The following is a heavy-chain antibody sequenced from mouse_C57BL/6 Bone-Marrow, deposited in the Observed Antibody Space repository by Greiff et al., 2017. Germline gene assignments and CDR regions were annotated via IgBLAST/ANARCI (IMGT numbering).Heavy chain of an antibody. D-gene: IGHD3-2*02. J-gene: IGHJ4*01. CDR3: ARQLRLRRKGAMDY. CDR1: GYTFTSYG. CDR2: IYPRSGNT. V-gene: IGHV1-81*01. Sequence: QVQLKESGAELARPGASVKLSCKASGYTFTSYGISWVKQRTGQGLEWIGEIYPRSGNTYYNEKCKGKATLTADKSSSTAYMELRSLTSEDSAVYFCARQLRLRRKGAMDYWGQGTSVTVSS.